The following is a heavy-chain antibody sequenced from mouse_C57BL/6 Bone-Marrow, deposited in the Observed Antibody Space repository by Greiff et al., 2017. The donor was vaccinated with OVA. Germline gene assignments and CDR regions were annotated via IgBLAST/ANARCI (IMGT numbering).Heavy chain of an antibody. CDR1: GYTFTSYW. V-gene: IGHV1-55*01. CDR2: IYPGSGST. D-gene: IGHD1-1*02. Sequence: VKLMESGAELVKPGASVKMSCKASGYTFTSYWITWVKQRPGQGLEWIGDIYPGSGSTNYNEKFKSKATLTVDTSSSTAYMQLSSLTSEDSAVCYCARNMGVDYWGQGTSVTVSS. CDR3: ARNMGVDY. J-gene: IGHJ4*01.